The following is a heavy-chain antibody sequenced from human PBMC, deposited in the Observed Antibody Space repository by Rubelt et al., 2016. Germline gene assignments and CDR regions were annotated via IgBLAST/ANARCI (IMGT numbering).Heavy chain of an antibody. CDR3: ARGDIVVVVAASNPLDY. V-gene: IGHV1-3*01. J-gene: IGHJ4*02. CDR2: INAGNGNT. D-gene: IGHD2-15*01. Sequence: QVQLVQSGAEVKKPGASVKVSCKASGYTFTSYAMHWVRQAPGQRLEWMGWINAGNGNTKYSQKFQGSVTITREPSASKAYMGLSSLRSEDTAVYYCARGDIVVVVAASNPLDYWGQGTLVTVSS. CDR1: GYTFTSYA.